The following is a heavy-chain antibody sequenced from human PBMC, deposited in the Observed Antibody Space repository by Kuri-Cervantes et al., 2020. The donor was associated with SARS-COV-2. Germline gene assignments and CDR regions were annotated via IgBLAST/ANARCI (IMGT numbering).Heavy chain of an antibody. J-gene: IGHJ6*03. CDR1: GYSFTSYW. CDR3: ARRAYGEQVDYYYMDV. Sequence: GESLKISCKGSGYSFTSYWIGWVRRMPGKGLEWMGIIYPGDSDTRYSPSFQGQVTISADKSISTAFLQWSSLKASDTAMYYCARRAYGEQVDYYYMDVWGKGTTVTVSS. V-gene: IGHV5-51*01. CDR2: IYPGDSDT. D-gene: IGHD4-17*01.